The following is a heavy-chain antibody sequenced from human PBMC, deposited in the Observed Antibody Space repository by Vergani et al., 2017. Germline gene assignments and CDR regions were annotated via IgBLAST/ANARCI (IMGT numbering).Heavy chain of an antibody. Sequence: QVQLQQWGAGLLKPSETLSLTCAVYGGSFSGFYWSWIRQPPGKGLEWIGEINHSGGTNYNPSLKSRVTISVDTSKNQFFLKLSSVTAADTAMYYCARGTNSGGYYSWGQGTLVTVSS. CDR2: INHSGGT. V-gene: IGHV4-34*01. J-gene: IGHJ5*02. D-gene: IGHD6-19*01. CDR3: ARGTNSGGYYS. CDR1: GGSFSGFY.